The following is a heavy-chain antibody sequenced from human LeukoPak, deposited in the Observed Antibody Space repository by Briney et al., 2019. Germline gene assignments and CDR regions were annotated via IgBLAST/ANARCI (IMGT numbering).Heavy chain of an antibody. Sequence: PSETLSLTCTVSGDSISTYCWSWIRQPPGQGLEWIGEIYHSGSTNYNPSPKSRVTISVDKSKNQFSLKLSSVTAADTAVYYCARIREDSSGWYRGAYFDYWGQGTLVTVSS. V-gene: IGHV4-59*12. J-gene: IGHJ4*02. D-gene: IGHD6-19*01. CDR3: ARIREDSSGWYRGAYFDY. CDR1: GDSISTYC. CDR2: IYHSGST.